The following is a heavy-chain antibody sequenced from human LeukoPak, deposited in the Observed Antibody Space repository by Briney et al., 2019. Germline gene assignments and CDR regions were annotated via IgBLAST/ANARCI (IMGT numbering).Heavy chain of an antibody. Sequence: GGSLRLSCAASGFTFSSYGMSWVRQAPGKGLEWVSAISGSGGSTYYADSVKGRFTISRDNSKNTLYLQMNSLRAEDTAVYYCARSVAPGYSNYHFDYWGQGTLVTVSS. CDR2: ISGSGGST. D-gene: IGHD4-11*01. CDR1: GFTFSSYG. J-gene: IGHJ4*02. CDR3: ARSVAPGYSNYHFDY. V-gene: IGHV3-23*01.